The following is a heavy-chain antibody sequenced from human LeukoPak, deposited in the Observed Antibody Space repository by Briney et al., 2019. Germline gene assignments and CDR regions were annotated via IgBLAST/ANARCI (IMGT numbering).Heavy chain of an antibody. J-gene: IGHJ4*02. Sequence: GGSLRLSCTASGFTFSTYAMAWVRQAPGKGLEWVSTISGNGEYIKSADSVKGRFTISRDNSKNTLYLQMSSLRADDTAVYFCAKEEGDSSFDYWGQGTLVTVSS. CDR1: GFTFSTYA. V-gene: IGHV3-23*01. D-gene: IGHD5-12*01. CDR3: AKEEGDSSFDY. CDR2: ISGNGEYI.